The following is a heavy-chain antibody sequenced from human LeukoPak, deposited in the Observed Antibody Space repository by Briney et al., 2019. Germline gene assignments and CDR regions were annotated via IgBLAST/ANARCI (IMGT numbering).Heavy chain of an antibody. CDR3: AKGFCTGDSCYDGAFHI. J-gene: IGHJ3*02. CDR1: GFSFSSYA. CDR2: ISGSGADT. D-gene: IGHD2-15*01. V-gene: IGHV3-23*01. Sequence: GGSLRLSCAGSGFSFSSYAMSWVRQAPGKGLEWVTAISGSGADTYYADSVRGRFTISRDYSKNTLYLQMNSLRAEDTALYYCAKGFCTGDSCYDGAFHIWGQGTMVTVSS.